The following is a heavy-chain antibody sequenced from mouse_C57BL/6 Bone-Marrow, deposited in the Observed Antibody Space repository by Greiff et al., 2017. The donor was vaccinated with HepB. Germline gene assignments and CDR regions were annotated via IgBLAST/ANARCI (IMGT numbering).Heavy chain of an antibody. J-gene: IGHJ3*01. V-gene: IGHV5-6*01. D-gene: IGHD6-1*01. CDR1: GFTFSSYG. CDR3: ASRDSAAWFAY. Sequence: EVQRVESGGDLVKPGGSLKLSCAASGFTFSSYGMSWVRQTPDKRLEWVATISSGGSYTYYTDSVKGRFTISRDNAKNTLYLQMSSLKSEDTAMYYCASRDSAAWFAYWGQGTLVTVSA. CDR2: ISSGGSYT.